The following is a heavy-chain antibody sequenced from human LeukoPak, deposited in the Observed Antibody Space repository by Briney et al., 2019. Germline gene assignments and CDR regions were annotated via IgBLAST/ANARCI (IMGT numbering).Heavy chain of an antibody. CDR1: GGSFSGYY. CDR3: ARGGRWGARRGYCSSTSCYGLERWFDP. V-gene: IGHV4-34*01. D-gene: IGHD2-2*01. CDR2: INHSGST. J-gene: IGHJ5*02. Sequence: SETLSLTCAVHGGSFSGYYWSWIRQPPGKGLEWIGEINHSGSTNYNPSLKSRVTISVDTSKNQFSLKLSSVTAADTAVYYCARGGRWGARRGYCSSTSCYGLERWFDPWGQGTLVTVSS.